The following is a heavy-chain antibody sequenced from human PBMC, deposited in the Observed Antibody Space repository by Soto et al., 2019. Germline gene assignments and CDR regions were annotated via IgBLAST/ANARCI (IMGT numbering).Heavy chain of an antibody. Sequence: QVQLQESGPGLVKPSQTLSLTCTVSGASISSGDDYWSWIRQPPGKGLEWIGYTHYSGSVNYTPSLKSRVTISADASRSHVALILKSVTAADTAVYYCGRHGNYDIGWFDPWGQGILVTVSS. V-gene: IGHV4-30-4*01. CDR1: GASISSGDDY. D-gene: IGHD3-9*01. CDR2: THYSGSV. J-gene: IGHJ5*02. CDR3: GRHGNYDIGWFDP.